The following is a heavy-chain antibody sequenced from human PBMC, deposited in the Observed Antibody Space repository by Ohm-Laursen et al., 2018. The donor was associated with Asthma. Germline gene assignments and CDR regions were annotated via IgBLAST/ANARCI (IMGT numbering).Heavy chain of an antibody. D-gene: IGHD1-26*01. Sequence: SLRLSCTASGFPLSSYWMSWVRQAPGKGLEWVASVNEDGSAKYYADSVKGRFTFLKDNAKNSQDLQMNSLRAEDTAVYYCARPTREPRHWGQGTPVTVSS. CDR3: ARPTREPRH. CDR2: VNEDGSAK. CDR1: GFPLSSYW. J-gene: IGHJ4*02. V-gene: IGHV3-7*01.